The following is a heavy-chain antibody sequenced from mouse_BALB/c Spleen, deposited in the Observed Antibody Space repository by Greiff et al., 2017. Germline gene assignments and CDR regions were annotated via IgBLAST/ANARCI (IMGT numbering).Heavy chain of an antibody. CDR2: ISSGGSYT. J-gene: IGHJ2*01. CDR1: GFTFSSYG. V-gene: IGHV5-6*01. CDR3: ARQGPPFDY. Sequence: EVKVVESGGDLVKPGGSLKLSCAASGFTFSSYGMSWVRQTPDKRLEWVATISSGGSYTYYPDSVKGRFTISRDNAKNTLYLQMSSMKSEDTAMYYCARQGPPFDYWGQGTTLTVSS. D-gene: IGHD3-3*01.